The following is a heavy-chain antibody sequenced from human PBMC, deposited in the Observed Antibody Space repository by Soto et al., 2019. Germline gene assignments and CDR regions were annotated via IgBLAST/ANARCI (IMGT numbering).Heavy chain of an antibody. CDR3: VRDSNRRSDY. Sequence: PGGSLRLSCAASGVTFSDYYMSWIRQAPGKGLEWVSYITSSGSTIYYADSVKGRFTISRDNARNSLYLQMNSLRAEDTAVFYCVRDSNRRSDYWGQGTLVPVSS. V-gene: IGHV3-11*04. CDR1: GVTFSDYY. CDR2: ITSSGSTI. J-gene: IGHJ4*02.